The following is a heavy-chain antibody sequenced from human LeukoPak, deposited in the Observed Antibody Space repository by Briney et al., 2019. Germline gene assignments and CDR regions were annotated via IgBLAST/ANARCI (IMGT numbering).Heavy chain of an antibody. CDR3: ARVPLAAGFAFDI. V-gene: IGHV4-59*01. CDR1: GGSISSYY. J-gene: IGHJ3*02. CDR2: IYYSGST. D-gene: IGHD6-25*01. Sequence: SETLSLTCTVSGGSISSYYWSWIRQPPGKGLEWIGYIYYSGSTNYNPSLKSRVTISVDTSKNQFSLKLSSVTAGDKAVYYCARVPLAAGFAFDIWGQGTMVTVSS.